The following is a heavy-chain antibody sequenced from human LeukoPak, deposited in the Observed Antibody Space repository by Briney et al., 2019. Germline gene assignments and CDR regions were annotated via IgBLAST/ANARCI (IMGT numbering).Heavy chain of an antibody. Sequence: SETLSLTCTVSGGSISSNSYYWGWIRQPPGRGLEWIGSIYYSGSTYYNPALKSRVTMSVDTSKNQFSLKLSSVTAADTAVYYCAREGEQLATFDPWGQGTLVTVSS. D-gene: IGHD6-6*01. CDR2: IYYSGST. V-gene: IGHV4-39*07. J-gene: IGHJ5*02. CDR3: AREGEQLATFDP. CDR1: GGSISSNSYY.